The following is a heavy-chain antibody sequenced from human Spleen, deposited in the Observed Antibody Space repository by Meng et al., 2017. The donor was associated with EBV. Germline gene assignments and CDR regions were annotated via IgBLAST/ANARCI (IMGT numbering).Heavy chain of an antibody. Sequence: QVPRREARPGRVRPSGTLSVTCSVSGGAISRSHWWTWVRQPPGKGLEWIGEIYHSGSTTYNPSLKSRVTISIPKSKNQFSLKLTSVTAADTAVYFCARGRFTIAEPTAFDYWGQGALVTVSS. CDR3: ARGRFTIAEPTAFDY. CDR1: GGAISRSHW. D-gene: IGHD6-13*01. CDR2: IYHSGST. J-gene: IGHJ4*02. V-gene: IGHV4-4*02.